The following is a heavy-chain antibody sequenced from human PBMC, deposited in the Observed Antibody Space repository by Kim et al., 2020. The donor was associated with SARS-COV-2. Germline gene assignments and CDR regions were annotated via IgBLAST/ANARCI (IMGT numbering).Heavy chain of an antibody. Sequence: LKSRVTISVDTPKNQCSLKLSSVTAADTAVYYCARDPAGSAYYGPGYFDYWGQGTLVTVSS. J-gene: IGHJ4*02. CDR3: ARDPAGSAYYGPGYFDY. V-gene: IGHV4-59*01. D-gene: IGHD3-10*01.